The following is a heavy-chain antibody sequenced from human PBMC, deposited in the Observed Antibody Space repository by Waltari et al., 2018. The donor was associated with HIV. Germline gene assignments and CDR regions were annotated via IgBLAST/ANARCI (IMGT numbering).Heavy chain of an antibody. D-gene: IGHD1-26*01. CDR2: IWSDGTNK. Sequence: QVQLVDSGGGVVQPGRSLRLSCAASGFTFSNYGMLWVRQTPGRGMEWLAVIWSDGTNKYYADSVKGRFTISRDNSKNTLFLQMNKLRVEDTAVYYCVRDKGDSSFDWYFDVWGRGTLVTVSS. J-gene: IGHJ2*01. V-gene: IGHV3-33*01. CDR1: GFTFSNYG. CDR3: VRDKGDSSFDWYFDV.